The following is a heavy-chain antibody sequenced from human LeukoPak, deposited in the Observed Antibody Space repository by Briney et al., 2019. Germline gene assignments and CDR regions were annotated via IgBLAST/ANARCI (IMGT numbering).Heavy chain of an antibody. V-gene: IGHV7-4-1*02. Sequence: GASVKVSCKASGYTFTTYAVNWVRQAPGQGLEWMGWINTNTGNPTYAQGFTGRFVFSLDTSVSTAYLQISSLKAEDTAVYYCARDPGKWLRGAFDIWGQGTMVTVSS. CDR3: ARDPGKWLRGAFDI. CDR2: INTNTGNP. J-gene: IGHJ3*02. CDR1: GYTFTTYA. D-gene: IGHD3-22*01.